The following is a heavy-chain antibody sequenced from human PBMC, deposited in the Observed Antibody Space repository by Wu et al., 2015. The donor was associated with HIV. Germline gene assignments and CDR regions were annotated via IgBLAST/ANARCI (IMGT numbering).Heavy chain of an antibody. V-gene: IGHV1-8*01. CDR3: ARVSSSWYIFDY. CDR1: GYTFTSYD. D-gene: IGHD6-13*01. CDR2: MNSNSGNT. Sequence: QVQLVQSGAEVKKPGASVKVSCKASGYTFTSYDINWVRQATGQGLEWMGWMNSNSGNTGYAQKFQGRVTMTRNTSISTAYMELSSLRSEDTAVYYCARVSSSWYIFDYWGQGTLVTVSS. J-gene: IGHJ4*02.